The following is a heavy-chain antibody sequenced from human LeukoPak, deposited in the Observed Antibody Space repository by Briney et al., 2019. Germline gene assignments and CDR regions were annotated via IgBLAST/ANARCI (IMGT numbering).Heavy chain of an antibody. CDR2: IYYSGGT. Sequence: PSETLSLTCTVSGGSVSSGSYYWSWIRQPPGKGLEWIGYIYYSGGTNYNPSLKSRVTISVDTSKNQFSLKLSSVTAADTAVYYCARVTGPQDSSGYYYVLKKPRPYYFDYWGQGTLVTVSS. V-gene: IGHV4-61*01. CDR3: ARVTGPQDSSGYYYVLKKPRPYYFDY. D-gene: IGHD3-22*01. J-gene: IGHJ4*02. CDR1: GGSVSSGSYY.